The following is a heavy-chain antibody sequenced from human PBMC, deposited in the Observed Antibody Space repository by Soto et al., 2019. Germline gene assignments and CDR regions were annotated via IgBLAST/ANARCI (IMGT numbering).Heavy chain of an antibody. CDR3: ARDCSSTSCYAYP. CDR1: GCTFSSYT. CDR2: IIPILGIA. J-gene: IGHJ5*02. D-gene: IGHD2-2*01. V-gene: IGHV1-69*04. Sequence: SVKVSCKASGCTFSSYTISCVRQAPGQGLEWMGRIIPILGIANYAQKFQGRVTITADKSTSTAYMELSSLRSEDTAVYYCARDCSSTSCYAYPWGQGTLVTVSS.